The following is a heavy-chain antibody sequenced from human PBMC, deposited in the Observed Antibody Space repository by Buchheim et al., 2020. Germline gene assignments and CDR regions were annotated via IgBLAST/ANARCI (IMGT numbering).Heavy chain of an antibody. CDR1: GGSFSGYY. CDR2: INQSGST. D-gene: IGHD3-16*01. J-gene: IGHJ4*02. Sequence: QLQLQESGSGLVKPSQTLSLTCAVYGGSFSGYYWSWIRQAPGKGLEWIGEINQSGSTNYNPSLKSRVTISVDTSKNQFSLKVSSVTAADTAVYYCASKSGLVPYGYWGQGTL. V-gene: IGHV4-34*09. CDR3: ASKSGLVPYGY.